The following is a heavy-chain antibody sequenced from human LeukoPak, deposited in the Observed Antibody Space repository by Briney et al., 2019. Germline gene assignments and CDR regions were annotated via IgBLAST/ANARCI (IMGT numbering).Heavy chain of an antibody. CDR3: ARDRRYYDILTGYHYDY. Sequence: GVSLRLSCAASGFTFSSYEMNWVRQAPGKGLEWVSYISSSGSTIYYADCVKRRFTISRDNAKNSMYLQMNSLRAEDTAVYYCARDRRYYDILTGYHYDYWGQGTLVTVSS. V-gene: IGHV3-48*03. D-gene: IGHD3-9*01. CDR2: ISSSGSTI. J-gene: IGHJ4*02. CDR1: GFTFSSYE.